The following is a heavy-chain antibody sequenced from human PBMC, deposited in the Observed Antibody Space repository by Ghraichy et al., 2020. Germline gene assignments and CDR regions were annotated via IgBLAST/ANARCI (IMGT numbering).Heavy chain of an antibody. D-gene: IGHD1-26*01. Sequence: GGYLRLSCSASGFTFSSYTMDWVRQSPGKGLEFVSAITSDGGSAFYADSVKGRFTISRDNSKSTLFLQMNSLRAEDTAVFYCVKTVGATFYYYMDVWGKGTTVTVSS. CDR2: ITSDGGSA. V-gene: IGHV3-64D*09. CDR3: VKTVGATFYYYMDV. J-gene: IGHJ6*03. CDR1: GFTFSSYT.